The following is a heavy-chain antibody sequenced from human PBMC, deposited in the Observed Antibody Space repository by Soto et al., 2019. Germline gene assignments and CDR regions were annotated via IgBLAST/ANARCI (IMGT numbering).Heavy chain of an antibody. CDR1: EFTFSRHG. CDR2: IWSDGSNE. J-gene: IGHJ6*03. Sequence: QVQLVESGGGVVQPGRSLRLSCAASEFTFSRHGMHWVRQAPGKGLQWVGVIWSDGSNEVYADSVKGRFIISRDNSKNILYLQMNSLRAEDTAVYYCARARTFGDNNHNVIDVWGTGIPVTVSS. CDR3: ARARTFGDNNHNVIDV. V-gene: IGHV3-33*01. D-gene: IGHD3-10*01.